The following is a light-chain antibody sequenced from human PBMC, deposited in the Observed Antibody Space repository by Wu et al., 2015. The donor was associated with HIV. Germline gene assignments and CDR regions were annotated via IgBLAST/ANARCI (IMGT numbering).Light chain of an antibody. CDR1: QNVNTY. V-gene: IGKV3-11*01. CDR3: QQRNTWPRT. Sequence: DIVLTQSPATLSLSPGERATLSCRASQNVNTYLAWYQQKPGQAPRLLIYDASTRATGIPARFTGSGSGIDFTLTISSLEPEDFTVYYCQQRNTWPRTFGGGTKVEIK. CDR2: DAS. J-gene: IGKJ4*01.